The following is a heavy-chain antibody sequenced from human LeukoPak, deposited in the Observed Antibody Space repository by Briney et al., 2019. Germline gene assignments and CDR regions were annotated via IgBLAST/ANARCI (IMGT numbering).Heavy chain of an antibody. CDR1: GGSISIYF. J-gene: IGHJ6*02. CDR3: ARGDYEWDDVGGYSSYGMDV. V-gene: IGHV4-59*01. D-gene: IGHD3-16*01. Sequence: PSETLSLTCSVSGGSISIYFWNWVRQPPGKGLEWIGYIYDSGNTNYNPSLNGRVSISVDKSKNQFSLNLSSVTAADTAVYYCARGDYEWDDVGGYSSYGMDVWGQGTTVIVSS. CDR2: IYDSGNT.